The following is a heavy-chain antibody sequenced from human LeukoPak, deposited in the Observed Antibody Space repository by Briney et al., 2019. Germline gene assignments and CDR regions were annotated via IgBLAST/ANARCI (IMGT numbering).Heavy chain of an antibody. V-gene: IGHV3-64*01. D-gene: IGHD3-22*01. Sequence: PGGSLRLSCAASGFTFTTYAMQWVRQAPGKGLEFVSAITNNGGLTYYANSVKGRFTISRDNPKNTLYLQMGSLRAEDIAVYYCAIVATIDRRNAFDIWGQGTMVTVSS. CDR3: AIVATIDRRNAFDI. J-gene: IGHJ3*02. CDR1: GFTFTTYA. CDR2: ITNNGGLT.